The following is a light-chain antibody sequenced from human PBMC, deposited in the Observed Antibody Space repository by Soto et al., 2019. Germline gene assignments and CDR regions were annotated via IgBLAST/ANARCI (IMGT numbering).Light chain of an antibody. Sequence: EIVMTHSPATLSVSPGERATLSCRASQSVSSNLAWYQQKPGQAPRLLIYGASTRATGIPARFSGSGSGTEFTLTISSPQSEDFVVYYCQQYNNWPPGVYTFGQGTKLEIK. CDR3: QQYNNWPPGVYT. CDR2: GAS. J-gene: IGKJ2*01. CDR1: QSVSSN. V-gene: IGKV3-15*01.